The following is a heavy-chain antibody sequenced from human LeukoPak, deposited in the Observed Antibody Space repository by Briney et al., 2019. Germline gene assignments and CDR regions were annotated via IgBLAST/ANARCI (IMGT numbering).Heavy chain of an antibody. J-gene: IGHJ3*02. V-gene: IGHV1-24*01. Sequence: GASVKVSFKVSVYTLTELSMHWVRQAPGKGLEGMGGFDPEDGETIYAQKFQGRVTMTEDTSTDTAYMELSSLRSEDTAVYYCATDTNYPERTIWGQGTMVTVSS. CDR3: ATDTNYPERTI. CDR2: FDPEDGET. CDR1: VYTLTELS. D-gene: IGHD5-24*01.